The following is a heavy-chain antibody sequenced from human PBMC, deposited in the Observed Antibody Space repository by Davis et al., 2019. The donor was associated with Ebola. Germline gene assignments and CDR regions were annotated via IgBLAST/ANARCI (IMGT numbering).Heavy chain of an antibody. CDR3: ARRVGDFWSGESRYYFDY. CDR2: IYYSGST. CDR1: GGSFSGYY. J-gene: IGHJ4*02. V-gene: IGHV4-59*08. Sequence: SQTLSLTCAVYGGSFSGYYWSWIRQPPGKGLEWIGYIYYSGSTNYNPSLKSRVTISVDTSKNQFSLKLSSVTAADTAVYYCARRVGDFWSGESRYYFDYWGQGTLVTVSS. D-gene: IGHD3-3*01.